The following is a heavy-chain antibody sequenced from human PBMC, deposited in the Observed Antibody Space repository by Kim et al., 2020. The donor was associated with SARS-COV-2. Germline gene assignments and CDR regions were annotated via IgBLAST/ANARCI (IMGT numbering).Heavy chain of an antibody. CDR3: GRERYSSGWYGMIDL. Sequence: SETLSLTCGVHGGSFNDYYWTWIRQFPGNGLEWIGEISQSGLTNYNPSLENRVIMSVDTAKKQLSLNLTSVTAADTAVYYCGRERYSSGWYGMIDLWGRGTLVTVSS. CDR1: GGSFNDYY. CDR2: ISQSGLT. D-gene: IGHD6-13*01. J-gene: IGHJ2*01. V-gene: IGHV4-34*01.